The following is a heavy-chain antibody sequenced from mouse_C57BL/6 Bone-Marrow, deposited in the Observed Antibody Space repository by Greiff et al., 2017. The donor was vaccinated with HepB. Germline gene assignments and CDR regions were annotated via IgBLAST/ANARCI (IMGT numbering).Heavy chain of an antibody. V-gene: IGHV1-81*01. D-gene: IGHD2-4*01. CDR2: IYPRSGNT. CDR3: ARRGNDYDGFAY. Sequence: VQLQQSGAELARPGASVKLSCKASGYTFTSYGISWVKQRTGQGLEWIGEIYPRSGNTYYNEKFKGKATLTADKSSSTAYMELRRLTSEDSAVYFCARRGNDYDGFAYWGQGTLVTVAA. J-gene: IGHJ3*01. CDR1: GYTFTSYG.